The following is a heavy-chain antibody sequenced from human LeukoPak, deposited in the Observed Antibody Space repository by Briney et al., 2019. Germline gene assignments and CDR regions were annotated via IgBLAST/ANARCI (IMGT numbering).Heavy chain of an antibody. CDR2: IYDDNT. CDR1: GFTFSSYW. V-gene: IGHV3-23*01. D-gene: IGHD3-10*01. Sequence: GGSLRLSCAASGFTFSSYWVSWVRQVPGKGLEWVSTIYDDNTYYADSVKGRFAISTDNSKNTLYLQMNSLRVEDTAVYFCAARKVRGVWFYLDYWGQGTLVTVSS. J-gene: IGHJ4*02. CDR3: AARKVRGVWFYLDY.